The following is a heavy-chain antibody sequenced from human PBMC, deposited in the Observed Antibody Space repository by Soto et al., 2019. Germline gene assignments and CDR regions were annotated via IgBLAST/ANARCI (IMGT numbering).Heavy chain of an antibody. D-gene: IGHD2-21*01. CDR2: IYYSGST. J-gene: IGHJ3*02. V-gene: IGHV4-59*08. CDR1: GGSIISYY. Sequence: SETLSLTCTVSGGSIISYYWSWIRQPPGKGLEWIGYIYYSGSTNYNPSLKSRVTISVDTSKNQFSLKLSSVTAADTAVYYCARHHVVPWLDAAALIPIEATDAFDIWGQGTMVTVSS. CDR3: ARHHVVPWLDAAALIPIEATDAFDI.